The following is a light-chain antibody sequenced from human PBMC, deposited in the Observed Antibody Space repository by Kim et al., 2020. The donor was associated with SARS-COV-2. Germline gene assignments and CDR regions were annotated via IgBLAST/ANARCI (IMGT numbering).Light chain of an antibody. CDR1: QTVSSF. V-gene: IGKV3-11*01. CDR2: DAS. J-gene: IGKJ2*01. CDR3: QHQQRANWYT. Sequence: EIVLTQSPATLSLSPGDRATLSCRASQTVSSFLAWFQQKPGQAPRLLIYDASKRATDIPARFSGSGFGTDFTLTIGSLEPEDFAIYYCQHQQRANWYTFGQGTKLEIK.